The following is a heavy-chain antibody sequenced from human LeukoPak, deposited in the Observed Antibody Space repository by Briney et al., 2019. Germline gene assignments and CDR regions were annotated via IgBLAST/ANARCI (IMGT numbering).Heavy chain of an antibody. V-gene: IGHV3-30*03. D-gene: IGHD3-16*01. CDR1: GPTLRIAG. CDR2: ISSDGHKK. Sequence: PGRSLRLSCAAYGPTLRIAGIDSVRQAPSKGLEWEAVISSDGHKKNYADSVTGRFTISRDNSKNTMYLQMNSLRAEGTSVSYCATTTLGGGMAVWGEGRTVTVSS. J-gene: IGHJ6*01. CDR3: ATTTLGGGMAV.